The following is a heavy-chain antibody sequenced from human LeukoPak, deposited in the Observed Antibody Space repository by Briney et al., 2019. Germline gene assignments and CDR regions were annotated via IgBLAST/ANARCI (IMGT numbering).Heavy chain of an antibody. D-gene: IGHD6-13*01. J-gene: IGHJ6*02. CDR1: GLTFSSYG. CDR3: ARDLIQQQPEAYYYYGMDV. Sequence: GGSLRLSCAASGLTFSSYGMHWVRQAPGKGLEWVAVILSDGSKEFYTDSVKGRFTISRDNSKDTLYLQMNSLRAEDTAVYYCARDLIQQQPEAYYYYGMDVWGQGTTVTVSS. CDR2: ILSDGSKE. V-gene: IGHV3-33*01.